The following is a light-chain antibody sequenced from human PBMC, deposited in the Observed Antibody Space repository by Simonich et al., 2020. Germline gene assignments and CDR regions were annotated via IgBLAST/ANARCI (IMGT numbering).Light chain of an antibody. CDR3: QQYNSYWT. V-gene: IGKV1-5*03. Sequence: DIQMTQSPSTLSASVGDRVTITCRASQSIRSWLACDPQKPGKAPKLLIYKASSLESGVPSRFSGSGSGTEFTLTISSLQPDDFATYYCQQYNSYWTFGQGTKVEIK. J-gene: IGKJ1*01. CDR2: KAS. CDR1: QSIRSW.